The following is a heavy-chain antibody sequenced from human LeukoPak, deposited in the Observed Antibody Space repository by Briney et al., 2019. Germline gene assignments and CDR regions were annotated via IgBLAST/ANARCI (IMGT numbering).Heavy chain of an antibody. J-gene: IGHJ4*02. D-gene: IGHD2-15*01. CDR3: ARVDGYCSGGSCSNYFDY. V-gene: IGHV4-59*01. Sequence: PSETLSLTCTVSGGSISSYYWSWIRQPPGKGLEWIGYIYYSGSTNYNPSLKSRVTISVDTSKNQFSLKLSSVTAADTAVYYCARVDGYCSGGSCSNYFDYWGQGTLVTVSS. CDR2: IYYSGST. CDR1: GGSISSYY.